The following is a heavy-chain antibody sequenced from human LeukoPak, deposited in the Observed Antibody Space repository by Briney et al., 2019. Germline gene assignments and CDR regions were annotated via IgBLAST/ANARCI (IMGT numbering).Heavy chain of an antibody. V-gene: IGHV3-7*01. CDR2: IKQDGSEK. Sequence: GGSLRLSCAASGFTFSSYGMHWVRQAPGKGLEWVANIKQDGSEKYYVDSVKGRFTISRDNAKNSLYLQMNSLRAEDTAVYYCAREGYYYDSSGSFDYWGQGTLVTVSS. D-gene: IGHD3-22*01. J-gene: IGHJ4*02. CDR3: AREGYYYDSSGSFDY. CDR1: GFTFSSYG.